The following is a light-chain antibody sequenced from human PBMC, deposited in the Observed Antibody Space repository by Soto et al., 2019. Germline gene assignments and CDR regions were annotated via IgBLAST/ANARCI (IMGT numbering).Light chain of an antibody. CDR1: QSVLYSSQNKHY. J-gene: IGKJ1*01. CDR3: QQYFNTPRT. V-gene: IGKV4-1*01. Sequence: DIVMTQSPDSLAVSLGERATINCKSSQSVLYSSQNKHYLAWYQQKPVQPPKLLIYWASTRDSGVPDRFSGSGSGTDFTLTISNLQAEDVAVYYCQQYFNTPRTFGQGTKVEIK. CDR2: WAS.